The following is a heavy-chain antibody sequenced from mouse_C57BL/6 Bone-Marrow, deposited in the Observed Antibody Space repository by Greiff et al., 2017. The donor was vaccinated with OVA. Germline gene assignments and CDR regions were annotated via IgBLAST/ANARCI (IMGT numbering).Heavy chain of an antibody. D-gene: IGHD2-5*01. CDR2: ISDGGSYT. V-gene: IGHV5-4*03. J-gene: IGHJ4*01. Sequence: EVMLVESGGGLVKPGGSLKLSCAASGFTFSSYAMSWVRQTPEKRLEWVATISDGGSYTYYPDNVKGRFTISRDNAKNNLYLQMSHLKSEDTAMYYCARTYSNYAMDYWGQGTSVTVSS. CDR3: ARTYSNYAMDY. CDR1: GFTFSSYA.